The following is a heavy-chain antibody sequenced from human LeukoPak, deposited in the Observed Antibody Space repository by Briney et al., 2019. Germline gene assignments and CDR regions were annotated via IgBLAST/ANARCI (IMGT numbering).Heavy chain of an antibody. V-gene: IGHV3-15*01. D-gene: IGHD3-3*01. Sequence: GGSLTLSCAASGFTFSNAWMSCASQAPPTGLQWLGRIKSKTDGGTPDYAAPVKGRFTISRDDSRNTLNLQINSLKTRDKAVDYCAKIGKYYDLWRDKRDAFDIWGQGTMVTVSS. CDR2: IKSKTDGGTP. J-gene: IGHJ3*02. CDR3: AKIGKYYDLWRDKRDAFDI. CDR1: GFTFSNAW.